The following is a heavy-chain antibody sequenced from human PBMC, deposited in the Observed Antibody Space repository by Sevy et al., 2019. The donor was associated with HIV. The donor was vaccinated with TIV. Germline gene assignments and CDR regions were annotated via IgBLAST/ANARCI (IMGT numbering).Heavy chain of an antibody. CDR3: ARDPAIAAAVTFDN. J-gene: IGHJ4*02. CDR2: ISSSSKYI. V-gene: IGHV3-21*01. D-gene: IGHD6-13*01. Sequence: GGSLILSCAASGFIFSSYSINWVRQAPGKGLEWVSSISSSSKYIYYADSVKGRFTISRDNAKNSLYLQMNSLRAEDTAVYSCARDPAIAAAVTFDNWGQGTLVTVSS. CDR1: GFIFSSYS.